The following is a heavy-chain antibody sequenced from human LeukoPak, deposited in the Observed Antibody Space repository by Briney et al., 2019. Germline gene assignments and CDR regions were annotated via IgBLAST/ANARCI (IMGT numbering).Heavy chain of an antibody. J-gene: IGHJ3*02. V-gene: IGHV3-21*01. CDR1: DFPFNTYS. CDR2: ISSTSSNL. D-gene: IGHD3-22*01. CDR3: ARLICGALTMIASGGAFDI. Sequence: GGSLRLSCAASDFPFNTYSMSWVRQAPGKAPEWVSSISSTSSNLHYADSVRGRFVISRDNAKNSLYLQMYSLRAEDTALYYCARLICGALTMIASGGAFDIWGQGTMVTVSS.